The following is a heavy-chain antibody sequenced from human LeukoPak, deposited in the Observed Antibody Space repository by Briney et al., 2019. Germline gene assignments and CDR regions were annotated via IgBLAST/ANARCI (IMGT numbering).Heavy chain of an antibody. CDR3: AKDTGPMYIAAYYFDY. J-gene: IGHJ4*02. CDR2: ISWNSGSI. CDR1: GFTFDDYA. V-gene: IGHV3-9*01. D-gene: IGHD6-25*01. Sequence: GGSLRLSCAASGFTFDDYAMHWVRQAPGKGLEWVSGISWNSGSIGYADSVKGRFTISRDNAKNSLSLQMNSLRAEDTALYYCAKDTGPMYIAAYYFDYWVQGTLVTVSS.